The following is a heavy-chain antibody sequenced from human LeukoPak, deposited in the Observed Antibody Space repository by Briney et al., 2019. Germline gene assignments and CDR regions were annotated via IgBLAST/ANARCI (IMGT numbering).Heavy chain of an antibody. Sequence: GGSLRLSCAASGLTFSSSGMHWVRQAPGKGLEWVAVISYDGSNKYYADSAKGRFTFSRDNSKNTLYLQMNSLRAEDTAVYYCAKEYCSNSVCHSLDYWGQGTLVTVSS. V-gene: IGHV3-30*18. CDR3: AKEYCSNSVCHSLDY. D-gene: IGHD2-8*01. CDR1: GLTFSSSG. J-gene: IGHJ4*02. CDR2: ISYDGSNK.